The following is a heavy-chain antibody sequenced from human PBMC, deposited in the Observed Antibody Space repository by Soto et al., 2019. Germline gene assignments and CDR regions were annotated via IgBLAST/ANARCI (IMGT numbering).Heavy chain of an antibody. CDR3: ARRWGEGRVDY. J-gene: IGHJ4*02. D-gene: IGHD3-10*01. CDR1: GGSISSSNW. Sequence: QVQLQESGPGLVKPSGTLSLTCAVSGGSISSSNWWSWVRQPPGKGLEWIGEIYHSGNTNYNPSLKSRVTMAGAKSRNQCSLKLRSVTAADTAVYYGARRWGEGRVDYWGQGTLVTVSS. V-gene: IGHV4-4*02. CDR2: IYHSGNT.